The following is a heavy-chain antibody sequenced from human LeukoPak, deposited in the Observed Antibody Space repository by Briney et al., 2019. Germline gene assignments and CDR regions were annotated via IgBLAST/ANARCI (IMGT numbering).Heavy chain of an antibody. V-gene: IGHV1-2*02. CDR2: INPNGGGT. J-gene: IGHJ5*02. Sequence: GASVKVSCKASGYTFTGYYMHWVRQAPGQGLEWMGWINPNGGGTNYAQKFQGRVTMTRDTSISTAYMELSRLRSDDTAVYYCASSSWYGRYNWFDPWGQGTLVTVSS. CDR1: GYTFTGYY. CDR3: ASSSWYGRYNWFDP. D-gene: IGHD6-13*01.